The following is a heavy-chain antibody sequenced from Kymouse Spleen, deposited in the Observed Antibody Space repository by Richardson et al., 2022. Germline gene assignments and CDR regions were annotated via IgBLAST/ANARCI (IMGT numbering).Heavy chain of an antibody. CDR3: ARGYSSSSGGAFDY. J-gene: IGHJ4*02. Sequence: QVQLQQWGAGLLKPSETLSLTCAVYGGSFSGYYWSWIRQPPGKGLEWIGEINHSGSTNYNPSLKSRVTISVDTSKNQFSLKLSSVTAADTAVYYCARGYSSSSGGAFDYWGQGTLVTVSS. CDR2: INHSGST. D-gene: IGHD6-6*01. CDR1: GGSFSGYY. V-gene: IGHV4-34*01.